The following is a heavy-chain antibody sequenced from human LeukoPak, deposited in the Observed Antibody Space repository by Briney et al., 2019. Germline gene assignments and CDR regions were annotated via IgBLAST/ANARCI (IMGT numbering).Heavy chain of an antibody. CDR1: GFTFSSYW. D-gene: IGHD2-2*01. V-gene: IGHV3-7*01. Sequence: PGRSLRLSCAASGFTFSSYWMSWVRQAPGKGLEWVANINQDGSAKYYVDSVKGRFTISRDNAKNSLYLQMSSLRAEDTAIYYCARLQCSGSRCQSLFEYWGQGTLVTVSP. J-gene: IGHJ4*02. CDR2: INQDGSAK. CDR3: ARLQCSGSRCQSLFEY.